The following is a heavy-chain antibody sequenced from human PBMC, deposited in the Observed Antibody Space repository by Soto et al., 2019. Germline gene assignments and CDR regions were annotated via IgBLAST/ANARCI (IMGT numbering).Heavy chain of an antibody. V-gene: IGHV3-7*04. Sequence: EVQLVESGGDLVQPGGSLRLTCVVSGLNFNNAWMNWVRQAPGKGLEWVANINPDGSAEGYVHSVRGRFTISRDNAKNSLSLQMTSLRADDTAVYYCGREKWLQPDYWGQGTLVTVSS. CDR1: GLNFNNAW. CDR3: GREKWLQPDY. CDR2: INPDGSAE. J-gene: IGHJ4*02. D-gene: IGHD5-12*01.